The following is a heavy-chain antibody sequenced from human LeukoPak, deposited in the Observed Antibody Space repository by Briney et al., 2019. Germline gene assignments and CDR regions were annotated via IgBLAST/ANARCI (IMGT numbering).Heavy chain of an antibody. CDR1: GGSFSDYF. J-gene: IGHJ3*02. V-gene: IGHV4-34*01. CDR3: ARHVDSGWYRGLDI. CDR2: ISHSGST. D-gene: IGHD6-19*01. Sequence: SETLSLTCAVYGGSFSDYFWSWIRQPPGKGLEWIGEISHSGSTTYNPSLRSRVTISGDTSKKQFSLKLSSVTAADTAVYYCARHVDSGWYRGLDIWGQGTMVTVSS.